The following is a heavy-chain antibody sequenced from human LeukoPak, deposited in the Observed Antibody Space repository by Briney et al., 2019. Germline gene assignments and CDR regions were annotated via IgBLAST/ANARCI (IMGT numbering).Heavy chain of an antibody. Sequence: SETLSLTCTVSGGSISSYYWSWIRQPPGKGLEWIGYIYYSGSTNYNPSLKSRVTISVDTSKNQFSLKLSSVTAADTAVYYCARDGGYSGYDFDYWGQGTLVTVSS. V-gene: IGHV4-59*01. D-gene: IGHD5-12*01. CDR2: IYYSGST. CDR1: GGSISSYY. CDR3: ARDGGYSGYDFDY. J-gene: IGHJ4*02.